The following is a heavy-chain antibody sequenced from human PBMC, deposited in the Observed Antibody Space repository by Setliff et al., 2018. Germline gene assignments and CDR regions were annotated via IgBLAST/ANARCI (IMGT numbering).Heavy chain of an antibody. CDR2: INPSGGST. CDR1: GYTFTSYY. CDR3: ARDAEERGSPVTQGAHYFDY. J-gene: IGHJ4*02. D-gene: IGHD4-17*01. Sequence: ASVKVSCKASGYTFTSYYMHWVRQAPGQGLEWMGIINPSGGSTSYAQKFQGRVTMTRDTSTSTVYMELSSLRSEDTAVYYCARDAEERGSPVTQGAHYFDYWGQGTLVTVSS. V-gene: IGHV1-46*03.